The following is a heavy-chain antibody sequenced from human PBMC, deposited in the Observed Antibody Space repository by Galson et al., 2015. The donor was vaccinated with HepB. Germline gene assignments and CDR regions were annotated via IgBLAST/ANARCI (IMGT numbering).Heavy chain of an antibody. V-gene: IGHV5-51*03. J-gene: IGHJ4*02. CDR1: GYIFSSYW. Sequence: QSGAEVKKPGESLKISCKASGYIFSSYWIAWVRQMPGQGLELMGIMYSGDSDTTYSPSFQGQVTMSADTSLTTAYLQWSSLKASDTAMYYCARRGGNSGYCFDYWGQGTLVTVSS. D-gene: IGHD4-23*01. CDR2: MYSGDSDT. CDR3: ARRGGNSGYCFDY.